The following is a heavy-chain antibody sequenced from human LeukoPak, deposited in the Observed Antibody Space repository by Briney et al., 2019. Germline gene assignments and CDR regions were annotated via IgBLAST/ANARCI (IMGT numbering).Heavy chain of an antibody. D-gene: IGHD6-6*01. CDR1: GFTFSSYS. CDR2: IYSGGST. V-gene: IGHV3-53*01. Sequence: GGSLRLSCAASGFTFSSYSMNWVRQAPGKGLEWVSVIYSGGSTYYADSVKGRFTISRDNSKNTLYLQMNSLRAEDTAVYYCASPSSGRGAFDIWGQGTMVTVPS. CDR3: ASPSSGRGAFDI. J-gene: IGHJ3*02.